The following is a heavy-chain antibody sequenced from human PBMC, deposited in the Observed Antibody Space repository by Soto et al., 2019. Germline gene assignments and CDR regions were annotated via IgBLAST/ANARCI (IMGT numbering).Heavy chain of an antibody. CDR2: ISATSDAA. D-gene: IGHD1-26*01. V-gene: IGHV3-23*01. CDR3: GKYSGSYPVYNGMNV. CDR1: GFPFSTSA. J-gene: IGHJ6*02. Sequence: EVQLLESGGGLVQPGGSLRLSCAASGFPFSTSAMNWVRQAPGKGLEWGSIISATSDAAYYAESVKGRFTSSRDNSNNTLYLQMNSLRPEDTAMYYCGKYSGSYPVYNGMNVWGQGTTVTVSS.